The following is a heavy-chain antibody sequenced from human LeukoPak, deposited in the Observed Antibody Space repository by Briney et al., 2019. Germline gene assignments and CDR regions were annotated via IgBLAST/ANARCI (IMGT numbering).Heavy chain of an antibody. CDR3: ARDVGSLGYCSSTSCSSPGP. Sequence: PPETLSLTCTVSGGSISSSDYHWGWIRQPPGKGLEWIGCIYYSGSTYYNPSLKSRVTISVDTSKNQFSLKLSAVTAADTAVYYCARDVGSLGYCSSTSCSSPGPWGQGTLVTVSS. J-gene: IGHJ5*02. V-gene: IGHV4-39*07. CDR1: GGSISSSDYH. D-gene: IGHD2-2*01. CDR2: IYYSGST.